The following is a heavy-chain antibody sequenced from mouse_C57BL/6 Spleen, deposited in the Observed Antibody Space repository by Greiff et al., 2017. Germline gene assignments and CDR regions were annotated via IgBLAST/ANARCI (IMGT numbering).Heavy chain of an antibody. V-gene: IGHV1-18*01. CDR2: INPNNGGT. Sequence: EVQLVESGPELVKPGASVKIPCKASGYTFTDYNMDWVKQSHGKSLEWIGDINPNNGGTIYNQKFKGKATLTVDKSSSTAYMELRSLTSEDTAVYYCARYGYDQFAYGGQGTLVTVSA. CDR3: ARYGYDQFAY. CDR1: GYTFTDYN. J-gene: IGHJ3*01. D-gene: IGHD2-2*01.